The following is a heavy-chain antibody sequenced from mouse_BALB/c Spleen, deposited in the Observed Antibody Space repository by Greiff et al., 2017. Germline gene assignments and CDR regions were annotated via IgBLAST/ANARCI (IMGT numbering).Heavy chain of an antibody. D-gene: IGHD1-1*01. CDR3: VTYYYGSSYYFDY. J-gene: IGHJ2*01. CDR1: GFTFNTYA. V-gene: IGHV10-1*02. CDR2: IRSKSNNYAT. Sequence: EVKVEESGGGLVQPKGSLKLSCAASGFTFNTYAMNWVRPAPGKGLEWVARIRSKSNNYATYYADSVKDRFTISRDDSQSMLYLQMNNLKTEDTAMYYCVTYYYGSSYYFDYWGQGTTLTVSS.